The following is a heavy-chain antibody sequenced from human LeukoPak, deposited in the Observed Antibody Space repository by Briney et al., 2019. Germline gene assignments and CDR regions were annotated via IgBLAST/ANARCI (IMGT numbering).Heavy chain of an antibody. CDR2: IYYSGST. Sequence: KPSGTLSLTCTVSGGSVNSGSYYWNWIRQPPGKGLEWIGYIYYSGSTNYNPSLKSRVTISVDTSKNQFSLKLSSVTAADTAVYYCARAAHSGSYHSDYWGQGTLVTVSS. CDR1: GGSVNSGSYY. CDR3: ARAAHSGSYHSDY. D-gene: IGHD1-26*01. V-gene: IGHV4-61*01. J-gene: IGHJ4*02.